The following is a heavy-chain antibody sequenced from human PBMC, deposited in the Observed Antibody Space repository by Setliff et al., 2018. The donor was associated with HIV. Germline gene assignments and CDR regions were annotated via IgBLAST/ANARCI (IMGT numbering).Heavy chain of an antibody. D-gene: IGHD3-22*01. CDR2: ISYSGTT. Sequence: PSETLSLTCTVSGGSINSYYWSWIRQPPGKGLEWIGYISYSGTTNYSPSLKSRVTISVDTSKNQFSLKLSSVTAADTAVYYCARHLYYYDGSGYLQPYYYMDVWGKGTTVTVPS. CDR1: GGSINSYY. V-gene: IGHV4-59*08. CDR3: ARHLYYYDGSGYLQPYYYMDV. J-gene: IGHJ6*03.